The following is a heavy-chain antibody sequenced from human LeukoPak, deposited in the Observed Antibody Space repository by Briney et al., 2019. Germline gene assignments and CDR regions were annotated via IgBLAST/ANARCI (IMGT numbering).Heavy chain of an antibody. CDR2: ISGSGGST. D-gene: IGHD3-9*01. V-gene: IGHV3-23*01. CDR1: GFTFSDFW. Sequence: GGSLRLSCAGSGFTFSDFWMTWVRQTPGKGLEGVSAISGSGGSTYYADSVKGRFTISRDNSKNTLYLQMNSLRAEDTAVYYCAKVLFYDILTGYSFGFDYWGQGTLVTVSS. J-gene: IGHJ4*02. CDR3: AKVLFYDILTGYSFGFDY.